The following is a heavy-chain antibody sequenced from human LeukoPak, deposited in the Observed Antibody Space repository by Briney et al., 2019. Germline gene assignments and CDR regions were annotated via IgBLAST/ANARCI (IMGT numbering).Heavy chain of an antibody. CDR2: INWNGGST. Sequence: GGSLRLSCAASGFTFSSYEMNWVRQVPGKGLEWVSGINWNGGSTGNADSVKGRFTISRDNAKNSLYLQMNSLRGEDTALYYCARGGLIQRHAFDIWGQGTMVTVSS. CDR3: ARGGLIQRHAFDI. CDR1: GFTFSSYE. V-gene: IGHV3-20*04. D-gene: IGHD1-1*01. J-gene: IGHJ3*02.